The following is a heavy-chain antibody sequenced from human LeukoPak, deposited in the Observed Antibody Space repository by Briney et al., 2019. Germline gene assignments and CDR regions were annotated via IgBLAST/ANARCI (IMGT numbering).Heavy chain of an antibody. D-gene: IGHD3-22*01. CDR1: GFTFSSYA. CDR2: ISGSGGST. J-gene: IGHJ3*02. CDR3: AKPITLTYYYDSSGYGRAFDI. Sequence: PGGSLRLSCAASGFTFSSYAMSWVRQAPGKGLEWVSAISGSGGSTYYADSVKGRFTISRDNSKNTLYLQMNSLRAEDTAVYYCAKPITLTYYYDSSGYGRAFDIWCQGTMVTVSS. V-gene: IGHV3-23*01.